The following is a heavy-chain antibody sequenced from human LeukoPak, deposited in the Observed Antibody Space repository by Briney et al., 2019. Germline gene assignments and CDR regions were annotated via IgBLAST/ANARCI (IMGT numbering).Heavy chain of an antibody. V-gene: IGHV3-9*01. CDR2: ISWNSGSI. Sequence: PGGSLRLSCAASGFTFDDYAMHWVRQAPGKGLEWVSGISWNSGSIGYADSVKGRFTISRDNAKNSLYLQMNSLRAEDTALYYRAKIAAAVVYWGQGTLVTVSS. D-gene: IGHD6-13*01. CDR1: GFTFDDYA. J-gene: IGHJ4*02. CDR3: AKIAAAVVY.